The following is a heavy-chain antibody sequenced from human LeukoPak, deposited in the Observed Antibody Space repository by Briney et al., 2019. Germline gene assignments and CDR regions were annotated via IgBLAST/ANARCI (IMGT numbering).Heavy chain of an antibody. CDR1: GGTFSSYA. J-gene: IGHJ5*02. D-gene: IGHD1-14*01. CDR2: IIPILGIA. V-gene: IGHV1-69*04. CDR3: ARDLTRYWFDP. Sequence: GASVKVSCKASGGTFSSYAISWVRQAPGQGLEWMGRIIPILGIANYAQKFQGRVTITADKSTSTAYMELSSLRSEDTAVYYCARDLTRYWFDPWGQGTLVTVSS.